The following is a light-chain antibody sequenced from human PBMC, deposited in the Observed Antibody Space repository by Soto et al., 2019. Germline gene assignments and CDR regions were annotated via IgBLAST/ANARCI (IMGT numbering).Light chain of an antibody. Sequence: IVLTQSPGTLSLSPGEKATLSCRASQSVSSSYLAWYQQKPGQAPRLLIYGASSRATCIPDRFSGSGSGTDFTLTISRPEPDNFAVYSCQQYGSSHLTFGGGTKVDI. CDR2: GAS. CDR3: QQYGSSHLT. V-gene: IGKV3-20*01. J-gene: IGKJ4*01. CDR1: QSVSSSY.